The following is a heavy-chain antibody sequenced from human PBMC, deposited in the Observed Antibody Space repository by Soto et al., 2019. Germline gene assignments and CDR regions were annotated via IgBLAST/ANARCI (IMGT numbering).Heavy chain of an antibody. D-gene: IGHD6-13*01. J-gene: IGHJ6*02. V-gene: IGHV1-69*01. Sequence: QVQLVQSGAEVKKPGSSVKVSCKASGGTFSSNAITWVRQAPGQGLEWMVGIIPVFGTANYAQKFQGRVTITADESTSTAYMELSSLRSEDTAVYYCARDHGVAEAAPNYFYYGMDVWGQGTTVTVSS. CDR2: IIPVFGTA. CDR3: ARDHGVAEAAPNYFYYGMDV. CDR1: GGTFSSNA.